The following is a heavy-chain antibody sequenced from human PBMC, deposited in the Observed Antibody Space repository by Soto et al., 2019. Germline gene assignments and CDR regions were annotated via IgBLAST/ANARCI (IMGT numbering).Heavy chain of an antibody. D-gene: IGHD3-9*01. CDR1: RFTFSNFA. CDR3: AKGGATYGLLTHDY. V-gene: IGHV3-23*01. Sequence: GGSLRLSCAASRFTFSNFAISWFRQDPGKGLEWVSTITGTSANTYYTDSVKGRFAISRDNSQNTLYLQMNSLTTEDTAVYYCAKGGATYGLLTHDYWGEGTLVTVSS. CDR2: ITGTSANT. J-gene: IGHJ4*02.